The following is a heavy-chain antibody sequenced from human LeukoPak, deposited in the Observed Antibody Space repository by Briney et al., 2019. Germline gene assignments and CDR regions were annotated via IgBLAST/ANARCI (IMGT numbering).Heavy chain of an antibody. J-gene: IGHJ5*02. D-gene: IGHD2-2*01. V-gene: IGHV3-30-3*01. CDR2: ISYDGSNK. CDR3: AKDRRSTSCIWFDP. CDR1: GFTFSSYA. Sequence: GGSLRLSCAASGFTFSSYAMHWVRQAPGKGLEWVAVISYDGSNKYYADSVKGRFTISRDNSKNTLYLQMNSLRAEDTAVYYCAKDRRSTSCIWFDPWGQGTLVTVSS.